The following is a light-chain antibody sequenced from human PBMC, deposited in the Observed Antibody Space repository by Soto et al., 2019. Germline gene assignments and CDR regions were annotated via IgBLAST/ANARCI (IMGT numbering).Light chain of an antibody. CDR2: AAT. CDR3: LQDYNYPRT. CDR1: HGIRND. J-gene: IGKJ1*01. Sequence: ASQMTQSPSSLSASLGDRVTITCRASHGIRNDLGWYQQKPEKAPKLLIYAATSLQSGVPSKFSGSGSGTDFTLTISILQPEDFAAYYCLQDYNYPRTFGQGTKVDIK. V-gene: IGKV1-6*01.